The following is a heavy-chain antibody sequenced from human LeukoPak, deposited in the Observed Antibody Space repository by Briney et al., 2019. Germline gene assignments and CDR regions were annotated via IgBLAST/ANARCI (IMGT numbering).Heavy chain of an antibody. CDR3: ARDTSCSGGSCKIY. D-gene: IGHD2-15*01. V-gene: IGHV3-7*03. J-gene: IGHJ4*02. Sequence: PGGSLRLSCAASGFTFSNYWMSWVRRAPGKGLEWVANIKQDGSEKYYVDSVKGRFTISRDNTKNSLYLQVNSLTAEDTAMYYCARDTSCSGGSCKIYWGQGTLVTVSS. CDR2: IKQDGSEK. CDR1: GFTFSNYW.